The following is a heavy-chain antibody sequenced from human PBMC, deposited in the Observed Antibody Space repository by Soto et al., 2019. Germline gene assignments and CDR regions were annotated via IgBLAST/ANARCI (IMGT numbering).Heavy chain of an antibody. CDR1: GFTFSSYA. CDR2: ISGSGGST. J-gene: IGHJ4*02. Sequence: GGSLRLSCAASGFTFSSYAMSWVRQAPGKGLEWVSAISGSGGSTYYADSVKGRFTISRDNSKNTLYLQMNSLRAEDTAVYYCAKWLYSNEPNWFDPWGLGCSSVNCPFDYWAQGALVTVSS. V-gene: IGHV3-23*01. CDR3: AKWLYSNEPNWFDPWGLGCSSVNCPFDY. D-gene: IGHD2-2*01.